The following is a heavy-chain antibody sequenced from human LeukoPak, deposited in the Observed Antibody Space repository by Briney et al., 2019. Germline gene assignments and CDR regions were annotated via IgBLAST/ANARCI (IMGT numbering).Heavy chain of an antibody. Sequence: SETLSLTCAVSGDSISSSDYYWSWIRQPPGKGLEWIGYIYYSGSTNYNPSLKSRVTISVDTSKNQFSLKLSSVTAADTAVYYCARGRGSSSWPLEFDPWGQGTLVTVSS. J-gene: IGHJ5*02. CDR3: ARGRGSSSWPLEFDP. CDR1: GDSISSSDYY. D-gene: IGHD6-13*01. V-gene: IGHV4-61*08. CDR2: IYYSGST.